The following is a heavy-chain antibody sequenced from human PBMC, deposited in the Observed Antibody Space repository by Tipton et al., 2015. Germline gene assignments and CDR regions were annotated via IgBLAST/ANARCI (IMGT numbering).Heavy chain of an antibody. J-gene: IGHJ4*02. CDR2: ITGDGDTT. V-gene: IGHV3-43D*04. Sequence: SLRLSCAASGFTFDDYAMHWVRQIPGKGLEWVSLITGDGDTTYYPDSLKGRFSVSRDNSKNSLYLQMNNVRVEDTALYYCAKYKGHGSGSHYNFGGLDCWGQGTLVTVSS. CDR1: GFTFDDYA. CDR3: AKYKGHGSGSHYNFGGLDC. D-gene: IGHD3-10*01.